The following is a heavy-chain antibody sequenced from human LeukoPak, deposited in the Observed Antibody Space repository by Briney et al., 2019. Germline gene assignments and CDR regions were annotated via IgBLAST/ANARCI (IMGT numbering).Heavy chain of an antibody. J-gene: IGHJ5*02. Sequence: GGSLRLSCAASGFTFSSYGMSWVRQAPVKGLEWVSAISPSGGGTYYADSVKGRFTISRDNSKNTLFLQLNNLRPEDTAVYYCAKEVPYTSGSHGRFGPWGQGTLVTVSS. CDR2: ISPSGGGT. D-gene: IGHD3-10*01. CDR3: AKEVPYTSGSHGRFGP. V-gene: IGHV3-23*01. CDR1: GFTFSSYG.